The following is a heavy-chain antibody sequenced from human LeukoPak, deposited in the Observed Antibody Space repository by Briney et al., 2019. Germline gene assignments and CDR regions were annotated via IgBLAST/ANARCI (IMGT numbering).Heavy chain of an antibody. D-gene: IGHD3-3*02. Sequence: ASVKVSCKVSGYTLTELSMHWVRQAPGKGLEWMGGFDPEDGETTYAQKFQGRVTMTEDTSTDIAYMELSSLRSEDTAVYYCATDKETQLALEYWGQGTLVTVSS. CDR3: ATDKETQLALEY. CDR1: GYTLTELS. J-gene: IGHJ1*01. CDR2: FDPEDGET. V-gene: IGHV1-24*01.